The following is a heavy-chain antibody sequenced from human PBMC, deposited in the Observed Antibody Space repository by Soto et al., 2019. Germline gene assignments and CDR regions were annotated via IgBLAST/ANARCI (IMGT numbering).Heavy chain of an antibody. CDR1: GFSITTTSMG. J-gene: IGHJ4*02. CDR3: AHAGDYDLLSLDH. V-gene: IGHV2-5*02. D-gene: IGHD4-17*01. CDR2: IYWDDDQ. Sequence: QITLKESGPPLVRPAQTLTLTCAFSGFSITTTSMGVAWIRQPPGKALEWLALIYWDDDQRYSPSLKDRLTISKDTSRSRVVLTISNMNPEDTGTYFCAHAGDYDLLSLDHWGPGTLVTVSS.